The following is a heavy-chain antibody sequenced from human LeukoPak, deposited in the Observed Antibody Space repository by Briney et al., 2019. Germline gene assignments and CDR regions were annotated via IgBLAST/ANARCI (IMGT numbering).Heavy chain of an antibody. CDR1: GFTFSRFS. Sequence: PGGSLRLSCAASGFTFSRFSMIWVRQAPGKGLEWVSVIYSGDGTYYADSVKGRFTISRDNYKNTLYLQMNSLRAEDTAVYYCARDAQLLRDGYNHGTGYFDYWGQGTLVTVSS. CDR3: ARDAQLLRDGYNHGTGYFDY. V-gene: IGHV3-66*01. CDR2: IYSGDGT. J-gene: IGHJ4*02. D-gene: IGHD5-24*01.